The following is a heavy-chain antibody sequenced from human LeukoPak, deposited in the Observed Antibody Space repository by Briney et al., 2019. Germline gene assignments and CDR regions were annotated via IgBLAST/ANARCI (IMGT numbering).Heavy chain of an antibody. CDR1: GFTFSNAW. V-gene: IGHV3-30*02. Sequence: GGSLRLSCATSGFTFSNAWMSWVRQAPGKGLEWVAFIRYDGSNKYYADSVKGRFTISRDNSKNTLYLQMNSLRAEDTAVYYCAKDQRYSSGWDNYWYFDLWGRGTLVTVSS. CDR2: IRYDGSNK. D-gene: IGHD6-19*01. CDR3: AKDQRYSSGWDNYWYFDL. J-gene: IGHJ2*01.